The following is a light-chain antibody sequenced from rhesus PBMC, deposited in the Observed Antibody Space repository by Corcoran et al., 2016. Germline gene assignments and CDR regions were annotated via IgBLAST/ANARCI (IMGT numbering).Light chain of an antibody. CDR2: GAS. J-gene: IGKJ2*01. Sequence: EIVMTQSPATLSLSPGERATLSCRASQSVSSYVAWYQQKPGQAPRLLIYGASSRATGIPDRISCSGSGTDFTLIISSLEPEDVGLYYCQQYNNWNSFGQGTKVEIK. CDR1: QSVSSY. V-gene: IGKV3S9*01. CDR3: QQYNNWNS.